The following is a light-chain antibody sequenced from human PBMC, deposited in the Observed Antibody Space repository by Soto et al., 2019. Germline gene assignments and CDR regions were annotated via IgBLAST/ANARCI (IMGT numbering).Light chain of an antibody. Sequence: QSVLTQPPSVSGTPGQRVTISCSGSNASVNWFQHVPGTAPKLLIYVNSQRPSGVPVRFSGAKSGTSASLAISGLQSEDEGDYYCASWDADLNGPLFGGGTKLTVL. CDR2: VNS. J-gene: IGLJ3*02. V-gene: IGLV1-44*01. CDR1: NAS. CDR3: ASWDADLNGPL.